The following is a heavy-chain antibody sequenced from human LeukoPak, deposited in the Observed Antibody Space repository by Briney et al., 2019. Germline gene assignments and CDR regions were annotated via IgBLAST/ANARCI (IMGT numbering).Heavy chain of an antibody. CDR2: ISDNGGGT. CDR1: GFIFRNYA. V-gene: IGHV3-23*01. J-gene: IGHJ6*02. Sequence: GGSLRLSCVASGFIFRNYAMSWVRKAPGEGLEWVSGISDNGGGTYYADSVKGRFTISRDNSKNMLYLQMNSLRAEDTAVYYCAKSVAIYFYYGLDVWGQGATVTVSS. CDR3: AKSVAIYFYYGLDV. D-gene: IGHD3-3*01.